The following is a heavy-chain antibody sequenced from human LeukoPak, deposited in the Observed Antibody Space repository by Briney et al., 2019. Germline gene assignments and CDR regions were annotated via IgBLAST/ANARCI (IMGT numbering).Heavy chain of an antibody. J-gene: IGHJ6*03. CDR3: ARGVPHVGFWGGYPSYYYYYMDV. D-gene: IGHD3-3*01. CDR2: IIPIFGTA. V-gene: IGHV1-69*13. CDR1: GGTFSSYA. Sequence: SVKVSCKASGGTFSSYAISWVRQAPGQGLEWMGGIIPIFGTANYAQKFQGRVTITADESTSTAYMELSSLRSEDTAVYYCARGVPHVGFWGGYPSYYYYYMDVWGKGTTVTVSS.